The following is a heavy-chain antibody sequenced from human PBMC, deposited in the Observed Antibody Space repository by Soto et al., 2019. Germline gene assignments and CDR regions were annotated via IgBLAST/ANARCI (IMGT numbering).Heavy chain of an antibody. CDR1: GYSISSGYH. Sequence: SETLSLTCTVSGYSISSGYHWAWIRRPPGKGLEWLGSVHYSGNTYYNPSLKSRLTISVDKSKNQFSLNLSSVTAADTAVYYCARQDRVVAEGRWFDPWGQGTLVTVSS. CDR2: VHYSGNT. CDR3: ARQDRVVAEGRWFDP. D-gene: IGHD2-15*01. J-gene: IGHJ5*02. V-gene: IGHV4-38-2*02.